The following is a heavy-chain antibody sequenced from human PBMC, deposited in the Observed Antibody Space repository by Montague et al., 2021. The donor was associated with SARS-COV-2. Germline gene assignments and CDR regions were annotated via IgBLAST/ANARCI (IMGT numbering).Heavy chain of an antibody. D-gene: IGHD3-10*01. Sequence: SETLSLTCSSLGGSNSGADRRRTRLDPSNEKEWYGDINHRGSTNYNPSLKSRVTISVDTSKNQFSLKLSSVTAADTAVYYCARGLVGLLWFGEKYLGGNWFSPWGQGTLVTVPS. CDR3: ARGLVGLLWFGEKYLGGNWFSP. CDR2: INHRGST. V-gene: IGHV4-34*01. J-gene: IGHJ5*02. CDR1: GGSNSGAD.